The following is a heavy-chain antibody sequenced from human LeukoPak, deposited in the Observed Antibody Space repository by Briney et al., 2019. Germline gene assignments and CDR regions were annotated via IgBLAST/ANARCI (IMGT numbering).Heavy chain of an antibody. J-gene: IGHJ4*02. CDR3: ARDRADGYMDY. D-gene: IGHD5-24*01. CDR2: IIPILGIA. V-gene: IGHV1-69*04. CDR1: GGTFSSYA. Sequence: ASVKVSCKASGGTFSSYAISWVRHAPGQGLEWMGRIIPILGIANYAQKFQGRVTITADKSTSTAYMELSSLRSEDTAVYYCARDRADGYMDYWGQGTLVTVSS.